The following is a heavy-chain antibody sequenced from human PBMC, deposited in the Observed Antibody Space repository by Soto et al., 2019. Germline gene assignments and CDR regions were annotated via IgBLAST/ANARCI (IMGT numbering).Heavy chain of an antibody. CDR1: GGSISSGGYY. CDR3: ARDSCSSTSCYETPYYYYGMDV. Sequence: PSETLSLTCTVSGGSISSGGYYWSWIRQHPGKGLEWIGYIYYSGSTYYNPSLKSRVTISVDTSKNQFSLKLSSVTAADTAVYYCARDSCSSTSCYETPYYYYGMDVWGQGTTVTVSS. J-gene: IGHJ6*02. D-gene: IGHD2-2*01. V-gene: IGHV4-31*03. CDR2: IYYSGST.